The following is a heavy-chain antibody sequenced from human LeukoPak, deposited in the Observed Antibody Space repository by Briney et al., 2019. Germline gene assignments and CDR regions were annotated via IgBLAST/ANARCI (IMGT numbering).Heavy chain of an antibody. CDR2: ISRTGSTI. Sequence: PGGSLRLSCAASGFTFSSYSMNWVRQSPGKGLEWVSHISRTGSTIYYADSVKGRFTISRDNAKKSLYLQMNSLRAEDTAVYYCARVSGIAAAGTDYWGQGTLVTVSS. CDR1: GFTFSSYS. D-gene: IGHD6-13*01. J-gene: IGHJ4*02. V-gene: IGHV3-48*04. CDR3: ARVSGIAAAGTDY.